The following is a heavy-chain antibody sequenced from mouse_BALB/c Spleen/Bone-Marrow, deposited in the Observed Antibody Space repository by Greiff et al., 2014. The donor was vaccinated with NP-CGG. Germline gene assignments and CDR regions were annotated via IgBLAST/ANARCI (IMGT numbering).Heavy chain of an antibody. J-gene: IGHJ1*01. CDR1: GHTFTSYW. V-gene: IGHV1S81*02. CDR2: INPSNGRT. Sequence: QVQLQQSGAELVKPGASVKLSCKASGHTFTSYWMHWVKQRPGQGLEWIGEINPSNGRTNYNEKFKSKATLTVDKSSSTAYMQLSSLTSEDSAVYYCARWNYYGSLYWYFDVWGAGTTVTVSS. CDR3: ARWNYYGSLYWYFDV. D-gene: IGHD1-1*01.